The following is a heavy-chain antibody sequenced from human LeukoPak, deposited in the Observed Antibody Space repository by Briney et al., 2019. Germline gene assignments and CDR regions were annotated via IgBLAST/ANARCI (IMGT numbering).Heavy chain of an antibody. CDR1: GGSFSGYY. CDR3: ARDRTGDGYNPFDY. CDR2: INHSGST. V-gene: IGHV4-34*01. D-gene: IGHD5-24*01. J-gene: IGHJ4*02. Sequence: PSETLSLTCAVYGGSFSGYYWSWIRQPPGKGLEWIGEINHSGSTNYNPSLKSRVTISVDTSKNQFSLKLSSVTAADTAVYYCARDRTGDGYNPFDYWGQGTLVTVSS.